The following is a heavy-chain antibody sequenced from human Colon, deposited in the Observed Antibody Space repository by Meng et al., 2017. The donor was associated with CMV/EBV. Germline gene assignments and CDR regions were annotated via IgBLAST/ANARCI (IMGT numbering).Heavy chain of an antibody. CDR3: TRDEQFCRRTSCRKGNGMAV. Sequence: GESLKISCAASGFSFDYYEMNWVRQAPGKGLEWISYISSSSMTIQYAESVKGRFTISRDNAKNSLYLQMNSLRDEDSALYYCTRDEQFCRRTSCRKGNGMAVWGQGTTVTVSS. J-gene: IGHJ6*02. CDR1: GFSFDYYE. D-gene: IGHD1-7*01. CDR2: ISSSSMTI. V-gene: IGHV3-48*03.